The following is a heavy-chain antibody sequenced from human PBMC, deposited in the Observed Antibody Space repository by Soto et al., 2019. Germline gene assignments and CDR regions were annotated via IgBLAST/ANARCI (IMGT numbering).Heavy chain of an antibody. Sequence: ASVKVSCKVSGYTLTELSMHWVRQAPGKGLEWMGGFDPNSGETIYAQKFQGRVTMTRDTSISTAYMELSRLRSDDTAVYYCARLSGYCSGGSCYQGVDYWGQGTLVTVSS. CDR3: ARLSGYCSGGSCYQGVDY. CDR1: GYTLTELS. D-gene: IGHD2-15*01. J-gene: IGHJ4*02. CDR2: FDPNSGET. V-gene: IGHV1-24*01.